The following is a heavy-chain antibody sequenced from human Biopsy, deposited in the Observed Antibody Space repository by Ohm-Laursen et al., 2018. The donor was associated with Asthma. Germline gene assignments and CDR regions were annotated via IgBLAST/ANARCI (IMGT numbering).Heavy chain of an antibody. CDR1: GGSVSTGSYY. CDR2: IYYTGRD. D-gene: IGHD3-9*01. CDR3: ARVPHYDILTGFTLRYYYGMDV. J-gene: IGHJ6*02. Sequence: GTLSLTCTVSGGSVSTGSYYWSWIRQPPGKGLEWLGYIYYTGRDHYNPSLKSRVTISVDTSKNQFSLRLNSVTAADTAVYYCARVPHYDILTGFTLRYYYGMDVWGQGTTVTVSS. V-gene: IGHV4-61*01.